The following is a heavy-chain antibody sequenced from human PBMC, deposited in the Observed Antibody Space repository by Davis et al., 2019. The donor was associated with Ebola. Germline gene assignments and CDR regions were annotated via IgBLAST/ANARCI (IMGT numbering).Heavy chain of an antibody. CDR1: GGSISSSSYY. J-gene: IGHJ4*02. V-gene: IGHV4-39*01. Sequence: MPSETLSLTCTVSGGSISSSSYYWGWLRQPPGKGLEWIGSIYYSGSTYYNPSLKSRVTISVDTSKNQFSLKLSSVTAADTAVYYCARLTYYDFWSGYYLDYWGQGTLVTVSS. CDR2: IYYSGST. D-gene: IGHD3-3*01. CDR3: ARLTYYDFWSGYYLDY.